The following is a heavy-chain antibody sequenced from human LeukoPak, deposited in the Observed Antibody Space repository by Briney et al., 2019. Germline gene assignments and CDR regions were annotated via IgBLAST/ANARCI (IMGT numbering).Heavy chain of an antibody. D-gene: IGHD6-6*01. J-gene: IGHJ4*02. V-gene: IGHV4-34*01. CDR3: ARGRLVSSQPFDY. CDR2: INHSGST. CDR1: GGSFSGYY. Sequence: SETLSLTCAVYGGSFSGYYWSWIRQPPGKGLEWIGEINHSGSTNYNPSLKSRVTISADTSKDQFSLKLSSVTAADTAVYYCARGRLVSSQPFDYWGQGTLVTVSS.